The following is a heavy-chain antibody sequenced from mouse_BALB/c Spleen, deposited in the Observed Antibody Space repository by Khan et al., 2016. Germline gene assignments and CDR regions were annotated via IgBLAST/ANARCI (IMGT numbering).Heavy chain of an antibody. D-gene: IGHD2-3*01. CDR1: GYAFTSYY. CDR2: NYPGDGMI. J-gene: IGHJ3*01. CDR3: ARVYDGYSAWFGY. V-gene: IGHV1S56*01. Sequence: QVQLQQSGPELVKPGASVKMSCKASGYAFTSYYLHWVKQRPGQGLEWIGWNYPGDGMINYNEKFRGRTTLTADKSSSTAYMLLSSLTSEDSAIYFCARVYDGYSAWFGYWGQGTLVTVSA.